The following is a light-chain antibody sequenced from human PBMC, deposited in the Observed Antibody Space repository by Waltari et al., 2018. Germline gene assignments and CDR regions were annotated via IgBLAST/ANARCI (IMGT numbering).Light chain of an antibody. V-gene: IGLV2-8*01. J-gene: IGLJ2*01. Sequence: QSALTQPPSASGSPGRSVTISCTGTANDVGRYDYVSWYQHHPGKAPKLILYEVTKRPAGVPDRFSGSKSGNTASLTVSGLQTEDEADYFCSSFAGNNNFVIFGGGTKMTVL. CDR2: EVT. CDR3: SSFAGNNNFVI. CDR1: ANDVGRYDY.